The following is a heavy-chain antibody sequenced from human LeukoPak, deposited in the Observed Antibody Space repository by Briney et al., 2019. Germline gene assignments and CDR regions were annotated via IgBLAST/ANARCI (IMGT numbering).Heavy chain of an antibody. J-gene: IGHJ6*03. CDR3: ASGIAAAGDYYYYYMDV. CDR1: GGSISSYY. D-gene: IGHD6-13*01. CDR2: IYTSGST. Sequence: SETLSLTCTVSGGSISSYYWSWIRQPAGKGLEWIGRIYTSGSTNYNPSLKSRVTMSVDTSKNQSSLKLSSVTAADTAVYYCASGIAAAGDYYYYYMDVWGKGTTVTVSS. V-gene: IGHV4-4*07.